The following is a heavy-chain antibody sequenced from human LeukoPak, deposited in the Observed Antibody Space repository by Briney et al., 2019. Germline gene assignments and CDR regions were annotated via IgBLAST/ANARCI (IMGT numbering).Heavy chain of an antibody. CDR3: ARGQSTGNRGPDNYFDY. CDR1: GYTFTSYY. Sequence: ASVKVSCKASGYTFTSYYMHWVRQAPAQGLEWMGIINPSGGSTSYAQKFQGRVTMTRDTSTSTVYMELSSLRSEDTAVYYCARGQSTGNRGPDNYFDYWGQGTLVTVSS. V-gene: IGHV1-46*01. CDR2: INPSGGST. D-gene: IGHD1-1*01. J-gene: IGHJ4*02.